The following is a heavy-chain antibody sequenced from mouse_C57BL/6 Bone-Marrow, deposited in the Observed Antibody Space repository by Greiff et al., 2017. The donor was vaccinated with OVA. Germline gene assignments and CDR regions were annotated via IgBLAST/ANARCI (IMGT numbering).Heavy chain of an antibody. CDR2: INPGSGGT. D-gene: IGHD1-1*01. J-gene: IGHJ1*03. V-gene: IGHV1-54*01. CDR1: GYAFTNYL. Sequence: QVQLKQSGAELVRPGTSVKVSCKASGYAFTNYLIEWVKQRPGQGLEWIGVINPGSGGTNYNEKFKGKATLTADKSSSTAYMQLSSLTSEDSAVYFCARSRPRWYYYYGSSYWYFDVWGTGTTVTVSS. CDR3: ARSRPRWYYYYGSSYWYFDV.